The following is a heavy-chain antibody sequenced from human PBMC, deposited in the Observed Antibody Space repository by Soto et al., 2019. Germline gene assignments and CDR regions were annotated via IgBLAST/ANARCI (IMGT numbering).Heavy chain of an antibody. CDR2: INHSGST. CDR3: ARGWFGYYSYYGMDV. D-gene: IGHD3-10*01. V-gene: IGHV4-34*01. J-gene: IGHJ6*02. CDR1: GGSFSGYY. Sequence: PSGNLSLTCAVYGGSFSGYYWSWIRQPPGKGLEWIGEINHSGSTNYNPSLKSRVTISVDTSKNQFSLKLSSVTAADTAVYYCARGWFGYYSYYGMDVWGQGNTVP.